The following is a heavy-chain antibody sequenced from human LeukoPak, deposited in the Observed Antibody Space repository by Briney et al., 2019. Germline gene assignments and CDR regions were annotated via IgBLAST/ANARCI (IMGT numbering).Heavy chain of an antibody. CDR3: ARVGWNDPYYYYMDV. Sequence: SETLSLTCSVPGGSISSSSYYWGWIRQPPGKGLEWIGSIYYSGTTYFNPSLKSRVTISVDTSKNQFSLKLSSVTAADTAVYYCARVGWNDPYYYYMDVWGKGTTVTISS. J-gene: IGHJ6*03. D-gene: IGHD1-1*01. CDR2: IYYSGTT. V-gene: IGHV4-39*07. CDR1: GGSISSSSYY.